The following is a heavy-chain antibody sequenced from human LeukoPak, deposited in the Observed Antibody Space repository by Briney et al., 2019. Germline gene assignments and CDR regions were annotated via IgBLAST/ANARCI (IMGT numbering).Heavy chain of an antibody. CDR2: ISAYNGNT. J-gene: IGHJ4*02. V-gene: IGHV1-18*01. Sequence: ASVKVSCKASGGTFSSYAISWVRQAPGQGLEWMGWISAYNGNTNYAQKLQGRVTMTTDTSTSTAYMELRSLRSDDTAVYYCARDSPIAAAVLSFDYWGQGTLVTVSS. CDR3: ARDSPIAAAVLSFDY. D-gene: IGHD6-13*01. CDR1: GGTFSSYA.